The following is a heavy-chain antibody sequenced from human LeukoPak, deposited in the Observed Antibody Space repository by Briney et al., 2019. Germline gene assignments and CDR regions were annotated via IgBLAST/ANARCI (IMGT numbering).Heavy chain of an antibody. CDR2: INNYSGNT. J-gene: IGHJ3*02. Sequence: GASVKVSCKASASDYTFTDYDISWVRQAPGQGLEWMGWINNYSGNTNYKQNFQGRVTMTAETSSSTVYMELRSLRFDDTAVYYCARGGISAGGGLEIWGLGTTVTVSS. D-gene: IGHD6-19*01. CDR1: ASDYTFTDYD. V-gene: IGHV1-18*01. CDR3: ARGGISAGGGLEI.